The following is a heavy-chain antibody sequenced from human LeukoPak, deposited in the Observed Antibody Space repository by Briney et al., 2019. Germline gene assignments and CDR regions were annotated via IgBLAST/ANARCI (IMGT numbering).Heavy chain of an antibody. CDR1: GFTFSSYW. D-gene: IGHD4-17*01. CDR2: IKQDGSEK. CDR3: ARGFYGDYEVAFDY. V-gene: IGHV3-7*01. J-gene: IGHJ4*02. Sequence: GGSLRLSCAASGFTFSSYWMSWVRQAPGKGLEWVANIKQDGSEKYYVDSVKGRFTISRDNAKNSLYLQMNSLRAEDTAVYYCARGFYGDYEVAFDYWGQGTLATVSS.